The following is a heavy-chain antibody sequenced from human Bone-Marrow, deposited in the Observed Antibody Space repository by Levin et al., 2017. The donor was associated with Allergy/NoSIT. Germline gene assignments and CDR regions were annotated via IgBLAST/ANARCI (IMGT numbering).Heavy chain of an antibody. D-gene: IGHD3-22*01. V-gene: IGHV1-18*01. J-gene: IGHJ6*02. Sequence: GESLKISCKASDYMFSNYGISWVRQGPGQGLEWMGWISTYNGHTNYVQKFQGRVTMTADTSTRTVYMELRSLRSDDTAVYYCARDFKNYADNSGYSHRSYGLDVWGQGTTVTVSS. CDR1: DYMFSNYG. CDR3: ARDFKNYADNSGYSHRSYGLDV. CDR2: ISTYNGHT.